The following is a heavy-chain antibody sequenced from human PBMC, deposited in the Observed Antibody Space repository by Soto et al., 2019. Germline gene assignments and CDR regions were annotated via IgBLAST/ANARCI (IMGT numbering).Heavy chain of an antibody. D-gene: IGHD3-9*01. CDR2: IYRDDDK. V-gene: IGHV2-5*02. J-gene: IGHJ5*02. CDR1: GFSLSTSGVG. Sequence: SGPTLVNPTQTLTLTCTFSGFSLSTSGVGVGWIRQPPGKALEWLALIYRDDDKRYSPSLKSRLTITKDTSKNQVVLTMTNMDPVDTATYYCAHRGLDWLLSSDWFDPWGQGTLVTVSS. CDR3: AHRGLDWLLSSDWFDP.